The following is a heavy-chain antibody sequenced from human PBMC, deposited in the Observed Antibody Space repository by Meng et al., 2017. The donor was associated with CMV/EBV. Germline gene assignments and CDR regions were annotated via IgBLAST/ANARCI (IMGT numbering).Heavy chain of an antibody. Sequence: EVALVGVGGGLVQPGGSLGLSCAASGFNVRDKYMSWVRQAPGKGLEWVCIIYRGDNTYYIDSVKDRFTVSRDNSKNTMYLQMNSLRVEDTAVYYCTGDSVSNPNLDYWGQGTLVTVSS. CDR3: TGDSVSNPNLDY. V-gene: IGHV3-66*01. J-gene: IGHJ4*02. CDR2: IYRGDNT. CDR1: GFNVRDKY. D-gene: IGHD3-10*01.